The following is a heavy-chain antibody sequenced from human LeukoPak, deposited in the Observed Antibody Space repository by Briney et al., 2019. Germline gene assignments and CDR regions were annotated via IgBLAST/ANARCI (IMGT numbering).Heavy chain of an antibody. CDR3: ARDLRTSFGGNSEG. D-gene: IGHD4-23*01. Sequence: EASVKVSCKASGGTFSSYAISWVRQAPGQGLEWMGRIIPILGIANYAQKFQGRVTITADKSTSTAYVELSSLRSEDTAVYYCARDLRTSFGGNSEGWGQGTLVTVSS. CDR1: GGTFSSYA. CDR2: IIPILGIA. V-gene: IGHV1-69*04. J-gene: IGHJ4*02.